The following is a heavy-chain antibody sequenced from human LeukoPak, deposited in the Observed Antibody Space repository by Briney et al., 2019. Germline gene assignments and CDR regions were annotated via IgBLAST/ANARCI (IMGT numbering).Heavy chain of an antibody. CDR3: ARAGSSGWYGEY. D-gene: IGHD6-19*01. CDR1: GRSINSYY. V-gene: IGHV4-59*12. J-gene: IGHJ4*02. CDR2: ISYNGNT. Sequence: SDTLSLIRSVSGRSINSYYWQWTRQPPAKGLEWIGYISYNGNTNYSPSLKSRVTMSVDTSKNQFSLNLMSVTAADTAVYYCARAGSSGWYGEYWGQGTLVTVSS.